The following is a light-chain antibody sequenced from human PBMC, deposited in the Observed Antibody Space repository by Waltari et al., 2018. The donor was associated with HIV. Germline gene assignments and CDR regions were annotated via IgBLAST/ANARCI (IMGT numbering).Light chain of an antibody. CDR3: QQNYGTPRT. V-gene: IGKV1-39*01. Sequence: DIQMTQYPSSLSACVGARVTITCRASQTINRYLNWYQQKPGRAPQVLIHGASTLHSGAPSRFSGSGSETDFTLTITSLKVEDSATYFCQQNYGTPRTFGPGTHLEI. CDR1: QTINRY. CDR2: GAS. J-gene: IGKJ2*01.